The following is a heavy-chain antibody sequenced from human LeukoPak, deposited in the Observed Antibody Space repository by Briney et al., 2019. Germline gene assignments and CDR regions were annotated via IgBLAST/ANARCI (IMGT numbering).Heavy chain of an antibody. CDR1: GYSFTSYW. CDR2: IYPGDSDT. D-gene: IGHD3-10*01. V-gene: IGHV5-51*01. Sequence: GESLKISCKASGYSFTSYWIGWVRQMPGKGLEWMGMIYPGDSDTRYSPSFQGQVTISADKSISTAYLQWSSLKASDTAMYYCARNRGGSGSYYYFDYWGQGTLVTVSS. CDR3: ARNRGGSGSYYYFDY. J-gene: IGHJ4*02.